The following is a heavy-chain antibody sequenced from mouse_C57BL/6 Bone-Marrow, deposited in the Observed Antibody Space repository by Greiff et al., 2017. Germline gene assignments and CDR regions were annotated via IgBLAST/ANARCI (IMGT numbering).Heavy chain of an antibody. CDR3: ARGGLPWFAY. V-gene: IGHV5-17*01. J-gene: IGHJ3*01. Sequence: VQLQQSGGGLVKPGGSLKLSCAASGFTFSDYGMHWVRQAPEKGLEWVAYISRGSSTIYYADTVKGRFTISRDNAKNTLFLQMTSLRSEDTAMYYCARGGLPWFAYWGQGTLVTVSA. CDR2: ISRGSSTI. CDR1: GFTFSDYG. D-gene: IGHD2-4*01.